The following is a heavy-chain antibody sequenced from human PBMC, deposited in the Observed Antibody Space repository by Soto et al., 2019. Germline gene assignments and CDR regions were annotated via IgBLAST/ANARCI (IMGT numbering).Heavy chain of an antibody. CDR3: ARDGPRLRDAFDI. V-gene: IGHV4-30-4*01. D-gene: IGHD5-12*01. Sequence: SETLSLTCSVSGDSIKGGDYYWNWIRQSPEKGLEWIGHIHYGGSTYYNPSLESRVPISIDTSENQFSLELTSVTAADTAVYYCARDGPRLRDAFDIWGPGTMVTVSS. CDR2: IHYGGST. CDR1: GDSIKGGDYY. J-gene: IGHJ3*02.